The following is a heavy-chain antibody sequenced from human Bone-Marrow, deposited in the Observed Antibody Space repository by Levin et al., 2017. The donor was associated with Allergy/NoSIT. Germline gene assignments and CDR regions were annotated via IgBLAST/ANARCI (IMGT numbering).Heavy chain of an antibody. V-gene: IGHV2-5*02. CDR3: AHSQSLRPGLRGYNYGPFDF. J-gene: IGHJ4*02. CDR2: IYWDDDL. D-gene: IGHD5-18*01. CDR1: GFSLSTSGVG. Sequence: SGPTLVKPTQTLTLTCTFSGFSLSTSGVGVGWIRQPPGKALEWLALIYWDDDLRYSPSLKSRLTITKDTSTNQVVLTMTNMAPVDTVPYFCAHSQSLRPGLRGYNYGPFDFWGQGTLVIVSS.